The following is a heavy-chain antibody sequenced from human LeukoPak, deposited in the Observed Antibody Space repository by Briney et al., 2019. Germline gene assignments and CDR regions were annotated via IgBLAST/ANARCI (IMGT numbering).Heavy chain of an antibody. D-gene: IGHD3-9*01. V-gene: IGHV4-4*07. CDR3: ARDGFLTGYYTFDY. CDR1: GGSISSYY. CDR2: IYTSGST. Sequence: SETLSLTCTVPGGSISSYYWSWIRQPAGKGLEWIGRIYTSGSTNYNPSLKSRVTMSVDTSKNQFSLRLSSVTAADTAVYYCARDGFLTGYYTFDYWGQGTLVTVSS. J-gene: IGHJ4*02.